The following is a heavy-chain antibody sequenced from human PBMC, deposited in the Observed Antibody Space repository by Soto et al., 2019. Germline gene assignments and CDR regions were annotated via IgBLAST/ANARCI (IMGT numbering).Heavy chain of an antibody. CDR2: ISGSSRDI. CDR1: GFPFNEYA. D-gene: IGHD2-21*02. V-gene: IGHV3-21*01. Sequence: EVQLVESGGGLVKPGGSLRLSCAASGFPFNEYAMNWVRQAPGKGLEWVSSISGSSRDIYYADSLKDPFTVSRNNAKDSLDLQMNSLRAEDTAMYYCATHPIGGSDSEWFDPWGQGTLVTVSS. CDR3: ATHPIGGSDSEWFDP. J-gene: IGHJ5*02.